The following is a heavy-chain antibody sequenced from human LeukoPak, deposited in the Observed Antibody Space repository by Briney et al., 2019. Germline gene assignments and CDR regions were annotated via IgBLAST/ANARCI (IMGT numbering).Heavy chain of an antibody. CDR2: TYPGDSDT. D-gene: IGHD4-23*01. V-gene: IGHV5-51*01. J-gene: IGHJ3*02. CDR3: ARPYGGNDVAFDI. Sequence: GESLKISCKGSGYIFTNYWIAWVRQMPGKGLEWMGITYPGDSDTRYSPSFQGQVTISVDNSIRTAYLQWSSLKASDTAMYFCARPYGGNDVAFDIWGQGTMVTVSS. CDR1: GYIFTNYW.